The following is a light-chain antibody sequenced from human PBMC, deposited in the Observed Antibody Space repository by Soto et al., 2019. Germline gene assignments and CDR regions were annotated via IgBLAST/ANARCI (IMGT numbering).Light chain of an antibody. CDR3: QQLNSYPLT. Sequence: IHLTQSPLSLSSSFVDRVTITFRASQGISSYLAWYQQKPGKAPKLLIYAASTLQSGVPSRFSGSGSGTDFTLTISSLQPEDFVTYYCQQLNSYPLTFGGGTKVDIK. J-gene: IGKJ4*01. CDR1: QGISSY. V-gene: IGKV1-9*01. CDR2: AAS.